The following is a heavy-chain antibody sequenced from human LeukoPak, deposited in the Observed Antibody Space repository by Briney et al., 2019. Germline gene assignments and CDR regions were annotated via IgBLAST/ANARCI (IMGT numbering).Heavy chain of an antibody. Sequence: ASVKVSCKASGYTFTSYYMHWVRQAPGQGLERMGIINPSGGSTSYAQKFQGRVTMTRDMSTSTVYMELSSLRSEDTAVYYCARDMDCSSTSCYPLYMDVWGKGTTVTVSS. CDR1: GYTFTSYY. V-gene: IGHV1-46*01. CDR3: ARDMDCSSTSCYPLYMDV. J-gene: IGHJ6*03. D-gene: IGHD2-2*01. CDR2: INPSGGST.